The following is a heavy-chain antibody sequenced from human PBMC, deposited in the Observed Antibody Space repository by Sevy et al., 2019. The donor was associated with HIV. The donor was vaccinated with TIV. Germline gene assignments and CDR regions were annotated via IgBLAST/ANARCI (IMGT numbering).Heavy chain of an antibody. CDR3: AKSYVGSGTSYGMDL. CDR1: GFTFRNFW. V-gene: IGHV3-7*01. D-gene: IGHD3-10*01. Sequence: GGSLRLSCAVSGFTFRNFWMSWVRQAPGKGLEWVANIRQDGSEKYYVDSVRGRFTISRDNAKNSLFLQLNSLRADDTDIYYCAKSYVGSGTSYGMDLWGRGTTVTVSS. J-gene: IGHJ6*02. CDR2: IRQDGSEK.